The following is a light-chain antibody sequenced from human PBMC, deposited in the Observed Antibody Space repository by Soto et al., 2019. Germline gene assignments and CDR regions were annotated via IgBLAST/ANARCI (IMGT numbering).Light chain of an antibody. CDR1: QTVSSSY. Sequence: EIVLTQSPGTLSLSPGERATLSCRASQTVSSSYLAWYQQKPGQAPRLLIYGASSRATGIPDRFSGSGSGTDFTLTISRLEPEDFAVYYCQQYDDSLYTFGQGTKVAIK. CDR3: QQYDDSLYT. J-gene: IGKJ2*01. V-gene: IGKV3-20*01. CDR2: GAS.